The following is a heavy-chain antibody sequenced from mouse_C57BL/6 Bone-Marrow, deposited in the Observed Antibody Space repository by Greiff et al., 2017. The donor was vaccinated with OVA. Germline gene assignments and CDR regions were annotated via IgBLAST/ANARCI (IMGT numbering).Heavy chain of an antibody. CDR3: AKDGGQAPLRWYCDV. D-gene: IGHD1-1*01. CDR1: GFSLTSYG. V-gene: IGHV2-5*01. J-gene: IGHJ1*03. CDR2: IWSGGGT. Sequence: QVQLQQSGPGLVQPSQSLSITCTVSGFSLTSYGVHWVRQSPGKGLEWLGVIWSGGGTDYNAAFMSRLSITTDNSNGQVFLTMNRLQAEDTARYYCAKDGGQAPLRWYCDVWGTGTTVTVSA.